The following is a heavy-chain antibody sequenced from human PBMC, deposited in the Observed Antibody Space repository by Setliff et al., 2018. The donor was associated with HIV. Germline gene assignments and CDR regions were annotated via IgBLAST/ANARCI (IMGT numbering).Heavy chain of an antibody. J-gene: IGHJ3*02. Sequence: GGSLRLSCAASGFNLRNYWMNWVRQAPGKGLEWVARISLDGSSTTHADAVKGRFTISRDNGKNTVYLQMNSLRPEDTAVYHCALVGGITAPPDGFDIWGQGTMVTVSS. D-gene: IGHD3-22*01. CDR1: GFNLRNYW. CDR3: ALVGGITAPPDGFDI. V-gene: IGHV3-74*01. CDR2: ISLDGSST.